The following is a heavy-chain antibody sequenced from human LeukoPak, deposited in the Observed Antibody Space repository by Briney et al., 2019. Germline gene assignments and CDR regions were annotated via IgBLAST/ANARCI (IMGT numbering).Heavy chain of an antibody. CDR3: ARDRCSSTSCSTGYFDY. V-gene: IGHV1-69*05. CDR1: GGTFSSYA. J-gene: IGHJ4*02. D-gene: IGHD2-2*01. CDR2: IIPIFGTA. Sequence: GSSVKVSCKASGGTFSSYAISWVRQAPGQGLEWMGGIIPIFGTANYAQKFQGRVTITTDESMSTAYMELSSLRSEDTAVYYCARDRCSSTSCSTGYFDYWGQGTLVTVSS.